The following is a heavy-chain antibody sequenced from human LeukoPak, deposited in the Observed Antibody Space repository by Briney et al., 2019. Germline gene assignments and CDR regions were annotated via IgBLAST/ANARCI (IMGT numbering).Heavy chain of an antibody. V-gene: IGHV1-2*02. CDR2: INPNTGGT. J-gene: IGHJ4*02. CDR1: GYTFSGYY. Sequence: ASVKVSCKASGYTFSGYYMHWVRQAPGQGLEWMGWINPNTGGTNYAQKFQGRVTMTRDTSISTAYMELSRLRSGDTAVYYCARDSDRTPRTVSTLDYWGQGTLVTVSS. D-gene: IGHD1-1*01. CDR3: ARDSDRTPRTVSTLDY.